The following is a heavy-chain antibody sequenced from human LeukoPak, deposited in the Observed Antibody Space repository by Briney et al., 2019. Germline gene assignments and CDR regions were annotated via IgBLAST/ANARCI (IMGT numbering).Heavy chain of an antibody. Sequence: ASVKVSCKASGYTFTGHYIHWVRQAPGQGLEWMGWINPSGGSTSYAQKFQGRVTMTRDTSTSTVYMELSSLRSEDTAVYYCARGGYSYGYRQYYDSSGYSGPMDYWGQGTLVTVSS. D-gene: IGHD3-22*01. CDR3: ARGGYSYGYRQYYDSSGYSGPMDY. CDR2: INPSGGST. V-gene: IGHV1-46*01. CDR1: GYTFTGHY. J-gene: IGHJ4*02.